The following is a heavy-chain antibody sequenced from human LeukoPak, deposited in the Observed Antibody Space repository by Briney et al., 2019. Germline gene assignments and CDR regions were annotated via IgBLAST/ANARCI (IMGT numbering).Heavy chain of an antibody. CDR3: AKDKGGYYFDY. CDR2: ISSSSSTI. V-gene: IGHV3-48*04. J-gene: IGHJ4*02. CDR1: GFTFSSYS. D-gene: IGHD5-12*01. Sequence: PGGSLRLSCAASGFTFSSYSMNWVRQAPGKGLEWVSYISSSSSTIYYADSVKGRFTISRDNAKNSLYLQMNSLRAEDTAVYYCAKDKGGYYFDYWGQGTLVTVSS.